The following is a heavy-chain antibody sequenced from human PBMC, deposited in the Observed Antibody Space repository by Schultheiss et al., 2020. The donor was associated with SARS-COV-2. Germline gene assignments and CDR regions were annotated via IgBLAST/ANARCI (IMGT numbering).Heavy chain of an antibody. J-gene: IGHJ6*02. CDR3: ARAYEGYYYYGMDV. V-gene: IGHV4-31*03. CDR1: GGSISSDGDY. D-gene: IGHD2-21*01. CDR2: INHSGST. Sequence: SQTLSLTCTVSGGSISSDGDYWSWIRQHPGKGLEWIGEINHSGSTNYNPSLKSRVTISVDTSKNQFSLKLSSVTAADTAVYYCARAYEGYYYYGMDVWGQGTTVTVSS.